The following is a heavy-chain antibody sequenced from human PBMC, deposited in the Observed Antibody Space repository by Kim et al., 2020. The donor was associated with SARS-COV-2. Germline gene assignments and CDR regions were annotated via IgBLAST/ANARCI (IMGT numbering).Heavy chain of an antibody. D-gene: IGHD3-22*01. Sequence: YAQKFQGRVTITADESTSTAYMELSSLRSEDTAVYYCASPNYYDSSGYGYWGQGTLVTVSS. J-gene: IGHJ4*02. CDR3: ASPNYYDSSGYGY. V-gene: IGHV1-69*01.